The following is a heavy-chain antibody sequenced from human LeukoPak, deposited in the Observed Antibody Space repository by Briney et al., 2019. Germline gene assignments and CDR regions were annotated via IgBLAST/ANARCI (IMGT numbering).Heavy chain of an antibody. CDR2: IYYSGST. CDR3: ARRASGFDAFDI. D-gene: IGHD3-22*01. J-gene: IGHJ3*02. V-gene: IGHV4-59*01. Sequence: SETLSLTWIVSGGSISSYYWSWIRQPPGKGLEWIGYIYYSGSTNYNPSLKSRVTISVDTSKNQFSLKLSSVTAADTAVYYCARRASGFDAFDIWGQGTMVTVSS. CDR1: GGSISSYY.